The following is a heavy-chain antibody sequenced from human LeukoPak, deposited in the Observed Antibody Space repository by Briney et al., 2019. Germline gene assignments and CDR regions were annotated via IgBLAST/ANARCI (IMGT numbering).Heavy chain of an antibody. CDR3: TRLGYCSSTSCYGWNYYYYMDV. J-gene: IGHJ6*03. Sequence: GGSLRLSCGASGFTFSGSAMQWVRQASGKGLEWVGRIRSKANSYAKAYAASVKGRFTITRDDSKNTAYLQMNSLKTEDTAVYHCTRLGYCSSTSCYGWNYYYYMDVWGKGTTVTVSS. D-gene: IGHD2-2*01. CDR2: IRSKANSYAK. CDR1: GFTFSGSA. V-gene: IGHV3-73*01.